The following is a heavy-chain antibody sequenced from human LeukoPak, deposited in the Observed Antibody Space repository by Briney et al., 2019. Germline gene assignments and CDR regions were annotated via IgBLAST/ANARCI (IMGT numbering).Heavy chain of an antibody. D-gene: IGHD1-20*01. J-gene: IGHJ6*03. CDR2: ISYDGSNK. CDR3: AKDLVYNWNYESYYMDV. Sequence: GRSLRLSCAASGFTFSTYGMHWVRQAPGKGLEWVAVISYDGSNKYYADSAKGRFTISRDNSKNTLFLQMNSLRAEDTAVYYCAKDLVYNWNYESYYMDVWGKGTTVTVSS. CDR1: GFTFSTYG. V-gene: IGHV3-30*18.